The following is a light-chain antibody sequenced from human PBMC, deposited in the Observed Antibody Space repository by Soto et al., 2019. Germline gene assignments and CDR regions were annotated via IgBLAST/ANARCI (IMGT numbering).Light chain of an antibody. CDR2: KAS. J-gene: IGKJ4*01. CDR1: QSISSW. V-gene: IGKV1-5*03. Sequence: DIQMTQSPSTLSASVGDRVTIACRASQSISSWLAWYQQKPGKAPKLLIYKASTLESGVPSRFSGSGSGTEFTLTISSLQADDFANYYCQQYNSYPLSFGGGTKVDIK. CDR3: QQYNSYPLS.